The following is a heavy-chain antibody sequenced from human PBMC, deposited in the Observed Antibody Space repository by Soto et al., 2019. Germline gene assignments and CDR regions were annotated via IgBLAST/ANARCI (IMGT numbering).Heavy chain of an antibody. Sequence: GGSLRLSCAASGFTFDDYAMHWVRQAPGKGLEWVSGISWNSGSIGYADSVKGRFTISRDNAKNSLYLQMNSLRAEDTALYYCAKAAKGGSYYGTFDYWGQGTLVTVSS. CDR1: GFTFDDYA. J-gene: IGHJ4*02. CDR2: ISWNSGSI. V-gene: IGHV3-9*01. CDR3: AKAAKGGSYYGTFDY. D-gene: IGHD1-26*01.